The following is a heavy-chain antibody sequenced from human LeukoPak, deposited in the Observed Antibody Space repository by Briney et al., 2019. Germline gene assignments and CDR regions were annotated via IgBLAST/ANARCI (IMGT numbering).Heavy chain of an antibody. CDR1: GFTFSDYY. V-gene: IGHV3-11*06. CDR2: ISSSSSYK. CDR3: ARRIAVAGLGVYYGMDV. Sequence: GSLLLCCAASGFTFSDYYRRWSRQAPGKGLERVSYISSSSSYKNYVDSVTGRFSISRYTAKNSLYLQMNTLRAEDTAVYYCARRIAVAGLGVYYGMDVWGKGTPVTVSS. D-gene: IGHD6-19*01. J-gene: IGHJ6*04.